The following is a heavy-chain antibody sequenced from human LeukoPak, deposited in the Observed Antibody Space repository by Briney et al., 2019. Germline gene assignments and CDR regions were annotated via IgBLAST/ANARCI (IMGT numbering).Heavy chain of an antibody. J-gene: IGHJ4*02. CDR1: GYTFTNYD. D-gene: IGHD2-8*01. V-gene: IGHV1-18*01. CDR2: ISAQHGQT. CDR3: AGSLGYCTSNVCYPKY. Sequence: ASVKVSCKASGYTFTNYDINWVRQATGQGLEWMGWISAQHGQTEYAPNSQDRVTMTTDTYTNTAYMELRSLRSDDTAVYYCAGSLGYCTSNVCYPKYWGQGTLVTVSS.